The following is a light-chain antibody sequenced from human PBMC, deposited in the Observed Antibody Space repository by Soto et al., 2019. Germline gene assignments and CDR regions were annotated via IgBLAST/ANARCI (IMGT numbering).Light chain of an antibody. CDR3: NQCRNWPTT. CDR2: DAS. CDR1: QSVGSY. J-gene: IGKJ5*01. Sequence: DIVLTQSPATLSLSPGERATLSCRASQSVGSYFAWYQQKPGQAPRLLIYDASNRATGIPARFSGSGSGTDFTLTISSLEPDDFAGYYCNQCRNWPTTLGQGTRLEIK. V-gene: IGKV3-11*01.